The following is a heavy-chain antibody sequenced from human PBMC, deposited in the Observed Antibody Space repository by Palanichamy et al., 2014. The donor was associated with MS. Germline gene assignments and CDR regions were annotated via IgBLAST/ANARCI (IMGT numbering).Heavy chain of an antibody. V-gene: IGHV2-5*02. CDR1: GFSLSTSGVG. D-gene: IGHD6-19*01. CDR2: IYWDDDK. Sequence: QITLKESGPTLVKPTQTLTLTCTFSGFSLSTSGVGVGWIRQPPGKALEWLAPIYWDDDKRYSPSLKSRLTITKDTSKNQVVLTMTNMDPVDTATYYCAHSPMGYSSGWYDYWGQGTLVTVSS. CDR3: AHSPMGYSSGWYDY. J-gene: IGHJ4*02.